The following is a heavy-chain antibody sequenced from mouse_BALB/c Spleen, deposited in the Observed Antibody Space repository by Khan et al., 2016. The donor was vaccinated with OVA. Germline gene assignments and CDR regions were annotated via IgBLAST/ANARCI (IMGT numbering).Heavy chain of an antibody. D-gene: IGHD2-14*01. CDR3: ERSSYRYAFAY. J-gene: IGHJ3*01. Sequence: EVQLQESGPSLVKPSQTLSLTCSVTGDSITSGYWCWIRKFPGNKLEYMGYILYSGSTYYNPSLKSRISITRHTSQSQDYLQLNSVPTEDTDSCYWERSSYRYAFAYWGQGTLVTVSA. V-gene: IGHV3-8*02. CDR2: ILYSGST. CDR1: GDSITSGY.